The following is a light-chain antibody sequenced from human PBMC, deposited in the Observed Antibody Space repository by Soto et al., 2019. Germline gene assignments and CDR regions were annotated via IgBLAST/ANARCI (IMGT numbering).Light chain of an antibody. CDR1: QSVTSGY. J-gene: IGKJ3*01. CDR2: DAS. CDR3: QQDYDLPPA. Sequence: EVVLTQSPATLSLSPGERATLSCRASQSVTSGYLSWYQQKPGQAPRVLIYDASTRPTGIPARFSGSGSGTDFTLTISSLQPEDVAVYYCQQDYDLPPAFGPGTKVNIK. V-gene: IGKV3D-7*01.